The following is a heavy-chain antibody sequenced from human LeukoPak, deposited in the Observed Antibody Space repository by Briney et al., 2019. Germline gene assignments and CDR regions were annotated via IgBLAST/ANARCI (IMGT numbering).Heavy chain of an antibody. D-gene: IGHD3-22*01. Sequence: SETLSLTCTVSGGSISSSSYYWGWIRQPPGKGLEWIGSIYYSGSTYYNPSLKSRVTISVDTSKNQFSLKLSSVTAADSAVNYCARRYFYDSGGYYYYFDYWGQGTLVTVSS. CDR3: ARRYFYDSGGYYYYFDY. V-gene: IGHV4-39*01. CDR1: GGSISSSSYY. J-gene: IGHJ4*02. CDR2: IYYSGST.